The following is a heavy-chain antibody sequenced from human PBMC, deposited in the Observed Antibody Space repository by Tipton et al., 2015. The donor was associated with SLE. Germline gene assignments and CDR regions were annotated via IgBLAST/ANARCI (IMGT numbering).Heavy chain of an antibody. Sequence: QSGAEVKKPGASVKVSCKTSGYSFSNYYMHWVRQAPGEGLEWMGTIEPRGGSTSYAQKFQGRVTMTRDTSTSTLYMELSSLTSEDTATYYCVFTSTTVTTPSYWGQGTLVTVSS. CDR1: GYSFSNYY. CDR2: IEPRGGST. J-gene: IGHJ4*02. CDR3: VFTSTTVTTPSY. D-gene: IGHD4-11*01. V-gene: IGHV1-46*01.